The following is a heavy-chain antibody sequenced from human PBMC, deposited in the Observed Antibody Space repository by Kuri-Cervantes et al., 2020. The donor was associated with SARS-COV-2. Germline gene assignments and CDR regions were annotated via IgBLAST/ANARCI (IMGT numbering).Heavy chain of an antibody. J-gene: IGHJ4*02. Sequence: GESLKISCAASGFTFSSYWMSWVRQAPGKGLEWVANIKQDGSEKYYVDSVKGRFTISRDNSKNTLYLQMNSLRAEDTAVCYCARGSSGSYPLDYWGQGTLVTVSS. CDR1: GFTFSSYW. V-gene: IGHV3-7*04. CDR3: ARGSSGSYPLDY. D-gene: IGHD1-26*01. CDR2: IKQDGSEK.